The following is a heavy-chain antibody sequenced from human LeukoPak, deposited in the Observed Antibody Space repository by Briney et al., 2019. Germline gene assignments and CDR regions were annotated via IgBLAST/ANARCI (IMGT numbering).Heavy chain of an antibody. Sequence: ETLSLTCAASGGTVSNTRLYWVRRQPRRGGLWGTRVGNLGSTISYADSVKGRFTISRDNAKNTLYLQMSSLRAEDTAVYYCARDFYTSYYHSSGDDFDYWGQGSLVTVSS. CDR1: GGTVSNTR. CDR3: ARDFYTSYYHSSGDDFDY. CDR2: VGNLGSTI. V-gene: IGHV3-74*01. D-gene: IGHD3-22*01. J-gene: IGHJ4*02.